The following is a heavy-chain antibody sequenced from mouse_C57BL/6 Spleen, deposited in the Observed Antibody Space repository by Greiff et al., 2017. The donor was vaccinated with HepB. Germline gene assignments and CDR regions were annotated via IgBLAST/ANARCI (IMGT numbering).Heavy chain of an antibody. CDR2: IYPGDGDT. CDR3: ASHDYGFAY. D-gene: IGHD2-4*01. J-gene: IGHJ3*01. CDR1: GYAFSSSW. V-gene: IGHV1-82*01. Sequence: VKLQQSGPELVKPGASVKISCKASGYAFSSSWMNWVKQRPGKGLEWIGRIYPGDGDTNYNGKFKGKATLTADKSSSTAYMQLSSLTSEDSAVYFCASHDYGFAYWGQGTLVTVSA.